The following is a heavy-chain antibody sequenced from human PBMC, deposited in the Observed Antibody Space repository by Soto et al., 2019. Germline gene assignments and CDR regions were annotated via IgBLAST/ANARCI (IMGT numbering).Heavy chain of an antibody. CDR2: IRSKANSYAT. CDR1: GFTFSGSA. J-gene: IGHJ4*02. D-gene: IGHD2-21*02. CDR3: TRHGGNSNLDY. V-gene: IGHV3-73*02. Sequence: EVQLVESGGGLVQPGGSLKLSCAASGFTFSGSAMHWVRQASEKGLEWVGRIRSKANSYATAYAASVKGRFTISRDDSKNTAYLQMNSLKTEDTAVYYCTRHGGNSNLDYWGQGTPVTVSS.